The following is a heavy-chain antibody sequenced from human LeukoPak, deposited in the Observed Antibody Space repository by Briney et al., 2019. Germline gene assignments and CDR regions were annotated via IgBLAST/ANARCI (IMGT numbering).Heavy chain of an antibody. CDR3: AAYSSSSRARDY. J-gene: IGHJ4*02. D-gene: IGHD6-6*01. V-gene: IGHV4-39*01. CDR1: GGSISSSSYY. CDR2: IYYSGIT. Sequence: SETLSLTCTVSGGSISSSSYYWGWIRQPPGKGLEWIGSIYYSGITYYGPSLKSRVTISVDTSKNQFSLKLSSVTAADTAVYYCAAYSSSSRARDYWGQGTLVTVSS.